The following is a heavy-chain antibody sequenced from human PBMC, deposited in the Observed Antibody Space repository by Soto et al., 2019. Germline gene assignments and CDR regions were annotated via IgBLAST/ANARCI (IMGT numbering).Heavy chain of an antibody. CDR2: INHSGST. CDR1: GGSFSGYY. Sequence: QVQLQQWGAGLLKPSETLSLTCAVYGGSFSGYYWSWIRQPSGKGLEWIGEINHSGSTNYNPSLKNRVTIILDASKNQFSLKLSSVTAADTAVYYCARGGLWLRRRRRDAFDIWGQGTMVTVSS. D-gene: IGHD5-12*01. J-gene: IGHJ3*02. V-gene: IGHV4-34*01. CDR3: ARGGLWLRRRRRDAFDI.